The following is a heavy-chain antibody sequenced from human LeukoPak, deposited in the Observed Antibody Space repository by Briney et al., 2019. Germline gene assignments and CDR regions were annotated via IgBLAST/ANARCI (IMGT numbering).Heavy chain of an antibody. V-gene: IGHV3-7*01. Sequence: GGSLRLSCAASGFTFTSSWMCWVRQAPGKGLEWLANINEAGSVTNYVHSLRGRFTISRDNAKNSLYLQMNSLRVEDTAVYYCTKDVEFTSVVVVSNFDYWGQGTLVTVSS. CDR2: INEAGSVT. CDR1: GFTFTSSW. J-gene: IGHJ4*02. D-gene: IGHD3-22*01. CDR3: TKDVEFTSVVVVSNFDY.